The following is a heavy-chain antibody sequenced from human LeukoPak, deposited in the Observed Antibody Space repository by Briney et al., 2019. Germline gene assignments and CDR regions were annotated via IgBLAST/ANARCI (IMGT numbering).Heavy chain of an antibody. J-gene: IGHJ3*02. CDR3: AREQEWELLGEAFDI. V-gene: IGHV1-46*01. Sequence: ASVKVSCKASGYTFTSYYMHWVRQAPGQGLEWMGIINPSGGSTSYAQKFQGRVTMTRDTSTSTVYVELSSLRSEDTAVYYCAREQEWELLGEAFDIWGQGTMVTVSS. D-gene: IGHD1-26*01. CDR1: GYTFTSYY. CDR2: INPSGGST.